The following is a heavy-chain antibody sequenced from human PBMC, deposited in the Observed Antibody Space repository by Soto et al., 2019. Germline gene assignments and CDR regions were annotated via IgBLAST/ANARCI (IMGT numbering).Heavy chain of an antibody. CDR3: ARVEGDYGDI. V-gene: IGHV1-3*01. J-gene: IGHJ3*02. D-gene: IGHD4-17*01. CDR1: GYTFTSYG. CDR2: INAGNGNT. Sequence: EASVKVSCKASGYTFTSYGISWVRQAPGQGLEWMGWINAGNGNTKYSQKFQGRVTITRDTSASTAYMELSSLRSEDTAVYYCARVEGDYGDIWGQGTMVTVSS.